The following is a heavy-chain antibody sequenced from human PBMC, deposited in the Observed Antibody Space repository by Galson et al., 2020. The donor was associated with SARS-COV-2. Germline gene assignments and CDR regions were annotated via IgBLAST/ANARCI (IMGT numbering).Heavy chain of an antibody. J-gene: IGHJ2*01. CDR1: GLSISSDFY. V-gene: IGHV4-38-2*01. CDR2: IYQGGTT. Sequence: SETLSLTCAVSGLSISSDFYWGWIRQSTGTGLEWIGNIYQGGTTYYNPSLKSRVTMSIDKSKNQFSLKMTSVTAADTAVYYCARPSSSGYYSIWDFDLWGRGTLVTVSS. D-gene: IGHD3-22*01. CDR3: ARPSSSGYYSIWDFDL.